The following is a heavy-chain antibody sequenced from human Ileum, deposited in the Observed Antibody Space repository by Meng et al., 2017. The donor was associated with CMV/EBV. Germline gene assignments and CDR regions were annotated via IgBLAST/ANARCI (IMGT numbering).Heavy chain of an antibody. Sequence: GESLKISCVASGFSFSTFEMSWVRQAPGKGLEWVSFIGVNSGYTRYAESVKGRFTVSRDNSRNTLHLEMDSLRAEDTGLYYCVKGGWLDDWGQGNPVNGAS. D-gene: IGHD5-12*01. CDR3: VKGGWLDD. CDR2: IGVNSGYT. J-gene: IGHJ4*02. V-gene: IGHV3-23*01. CDR1: GFSFSTFE.